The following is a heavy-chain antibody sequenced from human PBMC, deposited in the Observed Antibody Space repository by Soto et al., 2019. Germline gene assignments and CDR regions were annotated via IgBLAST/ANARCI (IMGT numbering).Heavy chain of an antibody. V-gene: IGHV3-30-3*01. CDR1: GFTFSSYA. CDR2: ISYDGSNK. Sequence: QVQLVESGGGVVQPGRSLRLSCAASGFTFSSYAMHWVRQAPGKGLEWVAVISYDGSNKYYADSVKGRFTISRDNSKNTLYLQMNSLRAEDTAVYYCARGGIAAAGTLNWFDPWGQGTLVTVSS. D-gene: IGHD6-13*01. CDR3: ARGGIAAAGTLNWFDP. J-gene: IGHJ5*02.